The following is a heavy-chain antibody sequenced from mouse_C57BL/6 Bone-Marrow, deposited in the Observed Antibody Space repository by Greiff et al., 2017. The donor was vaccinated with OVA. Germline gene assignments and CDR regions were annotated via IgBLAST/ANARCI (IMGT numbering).Heavy chain of an antibody. Sequence: VQLQQSGPGLVQPSQSLSITCTVSGFSLTSYGVHWVRQSPGKGLEWLGVIWSGGSTDYNAAFISRLSISKDNSKSQVFFKMNSLQADDTAIYDCARKGGYYYAMDYWGQGTSVTVSS. CDR1: GFSLTSYG. V-gene: IGHV2-2*01. J-gene: IGHJ4*01. CDR3: ARKGGYYYAMDY. CDR2: IWSGGST.